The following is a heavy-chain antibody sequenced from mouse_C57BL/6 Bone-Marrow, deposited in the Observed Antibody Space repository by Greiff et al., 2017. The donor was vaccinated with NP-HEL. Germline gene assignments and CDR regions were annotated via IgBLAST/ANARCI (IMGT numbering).Heavy chain of an antibody. CDR3: ARHYDYDGAWFAW. D-gene: IGHD2-4*01. CDR2: ISGGGGNT. CDR1: GFTFSSYT. J-gene: IGHJ3*01. Sequence: DVQLVESGGGLVKPGGSLKLSCAASGFTFSSYTMSWVRQTPEKRLEWVATISGGGGNTYYPDSVKGRFTISRDNAKNTLYLQMSSLRSEDTALYYCARHYDYDGAWFAWWGQGTLVTVSA. V-gene: IGHV5-9*01.